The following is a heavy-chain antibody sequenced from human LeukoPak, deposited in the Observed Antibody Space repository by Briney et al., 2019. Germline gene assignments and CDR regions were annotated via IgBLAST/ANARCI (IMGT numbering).Heavy chain of an antibody. Sequence: SETLSLSCAVYGGSFSGYYWSWIRQPPGKGLEWIGEINHSGSTNYNPSLKSRVTISVDTSKNQFSLKLSSVTAADTAVYYCARGWPQTHGRYSSSWYYFDYWGQGTLVTVSS. CDR1: GGSFSGYY. CDR3: ARGWPQTHGRYSSSWYYFDY. D-gene: IGHD6-13*01. V-gene: IGHV4-34*01. J-gene: IGHJ4*02. CDR2: INHSGST.